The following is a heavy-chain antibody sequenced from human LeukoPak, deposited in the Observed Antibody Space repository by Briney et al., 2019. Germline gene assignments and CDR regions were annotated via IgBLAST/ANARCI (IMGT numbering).Heavy chain of an antibody. V-gene: IGHV4-59*01. CDR1: GGSISSYY. D-gene: IGHD3-3*01. Sequence: PSETLSLTCTVSGGSISSYYWSWIRQPPGKGLEWIGYIYYSGSTNYNPSLKSRVTISVDTSKNQFSLKLSSVTAAYTAVYYCARASLLEWLFLGDAFDIWGQGTMVTVSS. J-gene: IGHJ3*02. CDR2: IYYSGST. CDR3: ARASLLEWLFLGDAFDI.